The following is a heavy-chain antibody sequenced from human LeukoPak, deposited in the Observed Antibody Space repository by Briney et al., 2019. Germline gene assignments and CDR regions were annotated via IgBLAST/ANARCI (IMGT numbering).Heavy chain of an antibody. CDR1: GFTFSSYW. J-gene: IGHJ4*02. CDR3: ARDRELLSEENFDY. V-gene: IGHV3-7*01. D-gene: IGHD1-26*01. CDR2: IKQDGSEK. Sequence: GGSLRLSCAASGFTFSSYWMSWVRQAPGKGLEWVANIKQDGSEKYYVDSVKGRFTISRDNAKNSLYLQMNSLRAEDTAVYYCARDRELLSEENFDYWGQGTLVTVSS.